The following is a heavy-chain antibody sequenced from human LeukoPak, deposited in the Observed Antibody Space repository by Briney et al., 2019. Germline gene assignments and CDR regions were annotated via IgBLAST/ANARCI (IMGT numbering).Heavy chain of an antibody. V-gene: IGHV1-2*06. D-gene: IGHD3-22*01. J-gene: IGHJ4*02. CDR2: INPNTGVT. CDR1: AYSFTDYY. CDR3: ARSSPTYYFDSSGYYYGDY. Sequence: GASVKVSCKASAYSFTDYYIHWVRQAPGQGLEWMGRINPNTGVTDYAQIFKGRVTMTRDTSISTAYMELSRLGSDDTAVYYYARSSPTYYFDSSGYYYGDYWGQGTLVTVSS.